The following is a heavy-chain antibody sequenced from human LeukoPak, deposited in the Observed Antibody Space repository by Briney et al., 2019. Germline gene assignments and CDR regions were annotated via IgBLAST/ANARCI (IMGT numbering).Heavy chain of an antibody. V-gene: IGHV3-11*01. CDR1: GFSFSDHY. J-gene: IGHJ5*02. Sequence: GGSLRLSCAASGFSFSDHYMSWIRQAPGKGLEWVSYISGSGSTIYYAASVRGRFTISRDNAKNSLYLQMNSLRAEDTAIYYCAREGITIFRVANSNWFDPWGQGTLVTVSS. CDR3: AREGITIFRVANSNWFDP. D-gene: IGHD3-3*01. CDR2: ISGSGSTI.